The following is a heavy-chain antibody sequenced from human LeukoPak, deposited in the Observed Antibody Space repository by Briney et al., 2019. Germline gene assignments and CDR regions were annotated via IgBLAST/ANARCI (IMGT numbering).Heavy chain of an antibody. CDR3: ARSPDYSRFDY. J-gene: IGHJ4*02. V-gene: IGHV1-2*02. D-gene: IGHD4-11*01. CDR2: INPSSGGT. Sequence: ASVKVSCKTSGYTFTGNYIHWVRHAPGQGLERMGWINPSSGGTIYAQKFQGRVTMTRLTSIKTAYMELSRLRSDDRAVYFCARSPDYSRFDYWGQGTLVTVSS. CDR1: GYTFTGNY.